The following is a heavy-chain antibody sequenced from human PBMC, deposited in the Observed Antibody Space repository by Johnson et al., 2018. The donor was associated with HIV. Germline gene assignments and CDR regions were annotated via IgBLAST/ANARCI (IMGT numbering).Heavy chain of an antibody. D-gene: IGHD2-8*01. CDR3: ARSQGGGRILYYAFDI. CDR1: GFTFDDYG. Sequence: VQLVESGGGVVRPGGSLRLSCAASGFTFDDYGMSWVRQAPGKGLEWVSVLYSGGNTYYADSVRGRFTISRDNAMNSVYLQMNSLRDEDTALYYCARSQGGGRILYYAFDIWGQGTMVTVYS. V-gene: IGHV3-20*04. J-gene: IGHJ3*02. CDR2: LYSGGNT.